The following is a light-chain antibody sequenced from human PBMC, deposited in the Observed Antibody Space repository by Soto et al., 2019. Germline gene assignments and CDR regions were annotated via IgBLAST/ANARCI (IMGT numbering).Light chain of an antibody. Sequence: DIQMTQSPSTLSASVGDRVTISCRASQTISSWLAWYQQRPGKAPKLLIYDASSLESGVPSRFSGSGSGTEFTLTIRSLQPDDFETYYCQQHNSYPWTFGQGTKVDIK. J-gene: IGKJ1*01. CDR2: DAS. CDR3: QQHNSYPWT. CDR1: QTISSW. V-gene: IGKV1-5*01.